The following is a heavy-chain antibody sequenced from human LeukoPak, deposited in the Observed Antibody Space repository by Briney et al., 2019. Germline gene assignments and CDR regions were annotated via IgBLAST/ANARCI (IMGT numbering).Heavy chain of an antibody. D-gene: IGHD2-15*01. J-gene: IGHJ6*03. CDR3: AGGIVVVAQLGYYYYYMDV. Sequence: PSETLSLTCTVSGGSISHDYWSWIWLPPRPGQGWMGRGYTSCSSSYNSSLTSRVPISVDTAKNQFSLSLRPVSVADTAAAYCAGGIVVVAQLGYYYYYMDVWGKGTTVTISS. CDR2: GYTSCSS. V-gene: IGHV4-4*07. CDR1: GGSISHDY.